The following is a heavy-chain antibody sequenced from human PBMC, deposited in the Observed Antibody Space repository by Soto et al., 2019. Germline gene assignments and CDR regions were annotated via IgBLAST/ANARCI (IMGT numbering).Heavy chain of an antibody. V-gene: IGHV3-23*01. Sequence: GSLRLSCEASGFTISECSMNWVRQTPGKGLEWLSSITSRGGRVYYADSVKGRFTISTDNSENTLYLQMNSLRADDTAVYYCAKENGGGIGMVTSYFDDWGQGALVTVSS. D-gene: IGHD5-18*01. CDR1: GFTISECS. CDR3: AKENGGGIGMVTSYFDD. J-gene: IGHJ4*02. CDR2: ITSRGGRV.